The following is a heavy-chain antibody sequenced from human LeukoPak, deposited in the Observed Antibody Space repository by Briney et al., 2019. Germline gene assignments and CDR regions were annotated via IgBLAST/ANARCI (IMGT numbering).Heavy chain of an antibody. V-gene: IGHV3-66*01. CDR2: IYSSGDA. J-gene: IGHJ4*02. Sequence: PGGSLRLSCAVFGFTVSTNYMGWVRQAPGKGLEWVSIIYSSGDAYYANSLKDRFTISRDSWKNTVYLQMNSLTVEDTAVYYCARVVVLGAPDTDYFDHWGQGTLVTVSS. D-gene: IGHD3-16*01. CDR3: ARVVVLGAPDTDYFDH. CDR1: GFTVSTNY.